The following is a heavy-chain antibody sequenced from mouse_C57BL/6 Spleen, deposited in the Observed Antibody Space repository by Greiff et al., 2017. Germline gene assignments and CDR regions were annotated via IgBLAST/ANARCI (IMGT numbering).Heavy chain of an antibody. J-gene: IGHJ2*01. CDR2: IHPNSGST. CDR3: AIDRYYFDY. CDR1: GYTFTSYW. Sequence: QVQLKQPGAELVKPGASVKLSCKASGYTFTSYWMHWVKQRPGQGLEWIGMIHPNSGSTNYNEKFKSKATLTVDKSSSPAYMQLSSLTSEDSAVYYCAIDRYYFDYWGQGTTLTVSS. V-gene: IGHV1-64*01.